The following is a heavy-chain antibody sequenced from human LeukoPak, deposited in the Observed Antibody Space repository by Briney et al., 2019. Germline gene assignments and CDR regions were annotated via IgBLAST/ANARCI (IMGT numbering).Heavy chain of an antibody. V-gene: IGHV3-49*04. J-gene: IGHJ4*02. Sequence: QPGRSLRLSCTASGISFGDSAMSWVRQAPGKGLEWVGFISSKAYGGTTVYAAFVRGRFIISRDDSKSIAYLQMNSLKTDDTAVYYCARQIRTTTDYFDYWGQGTLVTVSS. CDR1: GISFGDSA. D-gene: IGHD4-17*01. CDR2: ISSKAYGGTT. CDR3: ARQIRTTTDYFDY.